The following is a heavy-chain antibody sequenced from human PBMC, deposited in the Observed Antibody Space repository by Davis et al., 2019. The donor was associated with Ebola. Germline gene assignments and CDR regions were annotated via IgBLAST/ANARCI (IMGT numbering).Heavy chain of an antibody. CDR1: GFTFDSHW. CDR2: IKQDGSQV. CDR3: ARNRGYLQFDY. V-gene: IGHV3-7*01. J-gene: IGHJ4*02. Sequence: PGGSLRLSCAASGFTFDSHWMDWVRQAPCPFLHLFAHIKQDGSQVNYVDSVKGRFTISRDNARNSLYLQMNSLRAEDKAVYYCARNRGYLQFDYWGQGTLVTVSS. D-gene: IGHD5-24*01.